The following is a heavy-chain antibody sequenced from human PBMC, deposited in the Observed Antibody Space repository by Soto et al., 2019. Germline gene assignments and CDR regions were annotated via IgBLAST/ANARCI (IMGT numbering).Heavy chain of an antibody. CDR3: ATDSRFCTSTNCGRTALDI. Sequence: EVRLVESGGGLVKPGGSLRLSCAASGFTFSGYSLNWVRQTPGKGLEWVSSISSSSTYIYYADSVKGRFTISRDNAKKSLYLQMNSLRAEDTAVYYCATDSRFCTSTNCGRTALDIWGQGTMVTVSS. V-gene: IGHV3-21*01. J-gene: IGHJ3*02. CDR2: ISSSSTYI. D-gene: IGHD2-2*01. CDR1: GFTFSGYS.